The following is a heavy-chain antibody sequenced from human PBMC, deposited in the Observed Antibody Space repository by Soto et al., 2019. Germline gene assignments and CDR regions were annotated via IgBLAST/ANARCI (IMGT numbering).Heavy chain of an antibody. CDR2: ISSSSSYI. D-gene: IGHD6-6*01. Sequence: EVQLVESGGGLVKPGGSLRLSCAASGFTFSSYSMNWVRQAPGKGLEWVSSISSSSSYIYYADSVKGRFTISRDNAKNSLYLQMNSLRAEDTAVYYCASWNLGWSSSSIDYWGQGTLVTVSS. V-gene: IGHV3-21*01. J-gene: IGHJ4*02. CDR1: GFTFSSYS. CDR3: ASWNLGWSSSSIDY.